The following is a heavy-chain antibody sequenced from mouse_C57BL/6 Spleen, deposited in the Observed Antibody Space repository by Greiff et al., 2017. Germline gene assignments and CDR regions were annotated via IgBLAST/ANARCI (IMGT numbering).Heavy chain of an antibody. CDR3: ARGYYGRGYFDV. J-gene: IGHJ1*03. V-gene: IGHV5-17*01. CDR2: ISSGSSTI. CDR1: GFTFSDYG. Sequence: DVQLVESGGGLVKPGGSLKLSCAASGFTFSDYGMHWVRQDPEKGLEWVAYISSGSSTIYYADTVKGRFTISRDNAKNTLFLQMTSLRSEDTAMYYCARGYYGRGYFDVWGTGTTVTVSS. D-gene: IGHD1-1*01.